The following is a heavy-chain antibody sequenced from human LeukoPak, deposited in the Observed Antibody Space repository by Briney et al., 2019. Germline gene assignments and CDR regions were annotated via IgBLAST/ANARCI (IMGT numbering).Heavy chain of an antibody. CDR1: GYSFTRYW. CDR3: TRQATTWNGGAY. CDR2: IYPGDSDT. J-gene: IGHJ4*02. V-gene: IGHV5-51*01. D-gene: IGHD1-1*01. Sequence: GESLKISCKASGYSFTRYWIAWVRQMPGKGPEYMGIIYPGDSDTRYSPSFQGQVTISVDKSITTAYLQWSSLKASDTAIYYCTRQATTWNGGAYWGQGTLVTVSS.